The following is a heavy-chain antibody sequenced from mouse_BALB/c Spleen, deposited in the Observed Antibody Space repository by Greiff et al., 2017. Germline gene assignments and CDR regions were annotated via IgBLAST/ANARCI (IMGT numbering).Heavy chain of an antibody. J-gene: IGHJ1*01. V-gene: IGHV1-69*02. CDR3: ARTGYGSKGWYFDV. CDR2: IDPSDSET. Sequence: QVQLKQPGAELVKPGAPVKLSCKASGYTFTSYWMNWVKQRPGRGLEWIGRIDPSDSETHYNQKFKDKATLTVDKSSSTAYIQLSSLTSEDSAVYYCARTGYGSKGWYFDVWGAGTTVTVSS. CDR1: GYTFTSYW. D-gene: IGHD1-1*01.